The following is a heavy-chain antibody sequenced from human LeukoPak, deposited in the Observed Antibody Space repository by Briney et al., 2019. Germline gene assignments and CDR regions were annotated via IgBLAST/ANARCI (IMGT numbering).Heavy chain of an antibody. D-gene: IGHD6-13*01. V-gene: IGHV4-34*01. CDR2: INHSGST. Sequence: PSETLSLTCAVYGGSFSGYYWSWIRQPPGKGLEWIGEINHSGSTNYNPSLKSRVTISIDTSENQFSLKLSSVTAADTAVYYCARWDPGIAAVALDYWGQGTLVTVSS. CDR3: ARWDPGIAAVALDY. J-gene: IGHJ4*02. CDR1: GGSFSGYY.